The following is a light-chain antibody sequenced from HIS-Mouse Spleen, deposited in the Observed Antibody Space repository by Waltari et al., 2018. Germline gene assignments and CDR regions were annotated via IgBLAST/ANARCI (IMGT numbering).Light chain of an antibody. CDR1: ASPKKY. V-gene: IGLV3-10*01. Sequence: SYELTQPPSVSVSPGQTARITCPGDASPKKYAYWYQQKSGQAPVLVIYEDSKRPSGIPERFSGSSSGTMANLTISGAQVEDEADYYCYSTDSSGNHRVFGGGTKLTVL. CDR3: YSTDSSGNHRV. J-gene: IGLJ2*01. CDR2: EDS.